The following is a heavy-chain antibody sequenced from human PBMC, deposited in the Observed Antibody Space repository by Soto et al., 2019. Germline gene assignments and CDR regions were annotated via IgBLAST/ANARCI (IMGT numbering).Heavy chain of an antibody. Sequence: ASVKVSCKASGYTFTSYAMHWVRQAPGQRLEWMGWINAGNGNRKYSQKFQGRVTITRDNAKNSLYLQMNSLRAEDTAVYYCARDHYGDSTFDYWGQGTLVTVSS. CDR2: INAGNGNR. D-gene: IGHD4-17*01. CDR1: GYTFTSYA. V-gene: IGHV1-3*01. J-gene: IGHJ4*02. CDR3: ARDHYGDSTFDY.